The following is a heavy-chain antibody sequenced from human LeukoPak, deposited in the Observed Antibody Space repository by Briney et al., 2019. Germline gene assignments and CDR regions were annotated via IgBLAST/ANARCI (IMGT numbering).Heavy chain of an antibody. CDR2: FYYSGST. CDR1: GGSISSSSFY. V-gene: IGHV4-39*07. J-gene: IGHJ4*02. CDR3: ARQYSSPRYFDY. Sequence: SETLSLTCTVSGGSISSSSFYWGWIRQPPGKGLEWIGSFYYSGSTYYNPSLKSRVTISVDTSKNQFSLKLSSVTAADTAVYYCARQYSSPRYFDYWGQGTLVTVSS. D-gene: IGHD6-6*01.